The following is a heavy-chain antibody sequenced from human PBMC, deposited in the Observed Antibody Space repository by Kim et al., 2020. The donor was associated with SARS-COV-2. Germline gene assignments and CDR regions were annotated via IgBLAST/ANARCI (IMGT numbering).Heavy chain of an antibody. CDR2: MNPNSGNT. D-gene: IGHD1-1*01. CDR1: GYTFTSYD. J-gene: IGHJ5*02. Sequence: ASVKVSCKASGYTFTSYDINWVRQATGQGLEWMGWMNPNSGNTGYAQKFQGRVTMTRNTSISTAYMELSSLRSEDTAVYYCARGRQKSGVRKNNWFDPWGQGTLVTVSS. CDR3: ARGRQKSGVRKNNWFDP. V-gene: IGHV1-8*01.